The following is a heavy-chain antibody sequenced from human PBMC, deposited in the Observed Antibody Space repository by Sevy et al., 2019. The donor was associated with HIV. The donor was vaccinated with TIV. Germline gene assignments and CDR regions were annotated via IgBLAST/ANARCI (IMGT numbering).Heavy chain of an antibody. CDR2: INPNNGDT. Sequence: ASVKVSCQASGYTIRHYWIHWMRQAPGQGPEWMGWINPNNGDTLYAQTFQGRVTMTRDISISAAYMELNWLSSDDTAVYYCARDAGIYGPPWWFDPWGQGTLVTVSS. D-gene: IGHD3-10*01. V-gene: IGHV1-2*02. CDR1: GYTIRHYW. J-gene: IGHJ5*02. CDR3: ARDAGIYGPPWWFDP.